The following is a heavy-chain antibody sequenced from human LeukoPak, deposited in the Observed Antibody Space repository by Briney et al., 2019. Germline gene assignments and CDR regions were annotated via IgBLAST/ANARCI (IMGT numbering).Heavy chain of an antibody. J-gene: IGHJ4*02. CDR1: GYTFTGYY. D-gene: IGHD5-12*01. CDR2: INPNSGGT. Sequence: GASVKVSCKASGYTFTGYYMHWVRQAPGQGLEWMGRINPNSGGTNYAQKFQGRVTMTRDTSISTAYMELSRLKPDDTAVYYCARDSGYDYSFDYWGQGTLVTVSS. V-gene: IGHV1-2*06. CDR3: ARDSGYDYSFDY.